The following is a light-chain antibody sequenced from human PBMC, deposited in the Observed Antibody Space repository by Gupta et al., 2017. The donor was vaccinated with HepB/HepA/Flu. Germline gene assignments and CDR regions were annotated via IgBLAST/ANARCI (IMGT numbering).Light chain of an antibody. V-gene: IGLV2-11*01. Sequence: QSALTQPRSLCASPRQPGHISCTGTSSDVGGYNYVSWCQLHPGKVPKLILYDVTRRPSGVPDRFSGSKSGNTASLTISGLQAEDEADYYCASYAGTYSWVFGGGTKLTVL. CDR1: SSDVGGYNY. CDR2: DVT. J-gene: IGLJ3*02. CDR3: ASYAGTYSWV.